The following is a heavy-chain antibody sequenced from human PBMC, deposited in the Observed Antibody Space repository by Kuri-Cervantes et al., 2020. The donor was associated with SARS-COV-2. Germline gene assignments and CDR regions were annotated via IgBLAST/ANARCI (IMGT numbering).Heavy chain of an antibody. CDR1: GGSISSSGYY. J-gene: IGHJ6*02. D-gene: IGHD3-3*01. V-gene: IGHV4-61*05. CDR3: ARHGLDFWGGYARTYYYYYGMDV. CDR2: IYYSGST. Sequence: SETLSLTCTVSGGSISSSGYYWGWIRQPPGKGLEWIGYIYYSGSTNYNPSLKSRVTISEDTSKNQFSLKLSSVPAADTAVYYCARHGLDFWGGYARTYYYYYGMDVWGQGTTVTVSS.